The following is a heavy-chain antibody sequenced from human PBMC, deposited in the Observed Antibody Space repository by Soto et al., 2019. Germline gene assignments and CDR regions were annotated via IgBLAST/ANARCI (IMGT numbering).Heavy chain of an antibody. Sequence: PSETLSLTCAVYGGSFSGYYWSWIRQPPGKGLEWIGEINHSGSTNYNPSLKSRVTISVDTSKNQFSLKLSSVTAADTAVYYCARGRSSAYSSGWSHDYWGQGTLVTVS. D-gene: IGHD6-19*01. CDR1: GGSFSGYY. CDR2: INHSGST. J-gene: IGHJ4*02. CDR3: ARGRSSAYSSGWSHDY. V-gene: IGHV4-34*01.